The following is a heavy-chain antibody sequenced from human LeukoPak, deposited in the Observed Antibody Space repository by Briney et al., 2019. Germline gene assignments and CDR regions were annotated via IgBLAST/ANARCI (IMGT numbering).Heavy chain of an antibody. CDR3: TTAYYYGSGSPFDY. CDR2: IKSKTDGGTT. Sequence: GGSLRLSCAASGFTFSNAWMSWVRQAPGKGLVWVGRIKSKTDGGTTDYAAPVKGRFTISRDDSKNTLYLQMNSLKTEDTAVYYCTTAYYYGSGSPFDYWGQGTLVTVSS. D-gene: IGHD3-10*01. CDR1: GFTFSNAW. V-gene: IGHV3-15*01. J-gene: IGHJ4*02.